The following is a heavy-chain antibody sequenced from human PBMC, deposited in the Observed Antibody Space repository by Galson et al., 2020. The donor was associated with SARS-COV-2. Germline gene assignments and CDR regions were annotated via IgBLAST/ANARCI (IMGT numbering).Heavy chain of an antibody. J-gene: IGHJ4*02. V-gene: IGHV3-33*01. CDR1: GFTFSDHA. D-gene: IGHD6-19*01. CDR2: IFFDGSGK. CDR3: ARDGQSSRGWAFAY. Sequence: GGSLRLSCAASGFTFSDHAMHWVRQAPGKGLEWVAQIFFDGSGKYYGDSVRGRFTISRDSSKNTVYLQMNNLRVDDTAVYYCARDGQSSRGWAFAYWGQGTLLTVSS.